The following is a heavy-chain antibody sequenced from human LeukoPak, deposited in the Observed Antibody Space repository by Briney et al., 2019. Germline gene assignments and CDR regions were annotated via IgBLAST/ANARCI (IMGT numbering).Heavy chain of an antibody. Sequence: GGSLRLSCAASGFTFSNYAMNWVRQAPGKGLEWVSAVSGNGGNTYYADSVKGRFTISRDNSKNTLYLRMNSLRAEDTAVYYCAKEASYSSGWKDYWGQGTPVTVSS. CDR1: GFTFSNYA. J-gene: IGHJ4*02. D-gene: IGHD6-19*01. CDR2: VSGNGGNT. CDR3: AKEASYSSGWKDY. V-gene: IGHV3-23*01.